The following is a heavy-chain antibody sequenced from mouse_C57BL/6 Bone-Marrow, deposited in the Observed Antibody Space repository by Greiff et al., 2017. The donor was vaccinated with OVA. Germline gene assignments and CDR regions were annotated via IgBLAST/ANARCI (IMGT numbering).Heavy chain of an antibody. Sequence: QVQLQQSGAELMKPGASVKLSCKATGYTFTGYWIEWVKQRPGHGLEWIGEILPGSGSTNYNEKFKGKATFTADTSSNTAYMQLSSLTTEDSASYYCARDGNYYGGGYWYFDVWGTGTTVTVSS. D-gene: IGHD2-1*01. V-gene: IGHV1-9*01. CDR2: ILPGSGST. CDR3: ARDGNYYGGGYWYFDV. CDR1: GYTFTGYW. J-gene: IGHJ1*03.